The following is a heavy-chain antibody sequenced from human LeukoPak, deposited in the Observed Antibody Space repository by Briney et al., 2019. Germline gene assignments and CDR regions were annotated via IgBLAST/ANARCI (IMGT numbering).Heavy chain of an antibody. CDR1: GDSVCSNSAA. CDR3: ARAANVLLWFGELLSENYFDY. Sequence: SQTLSLTCAISGDSVCSNSAAWNCIRQSPSRGLEWLGRTYYRSKWYNDYAVSVKSRITINPDTSKNQFSLQLNSVTPEDTAVYYCARAANVLLWFGELLSENYFDYWGQGTLVTVSS. CDR2: TYYRSKWYN. J-gene: IGHJ4*02. D-gene: IGHD3-10*01. V-gene: IGHV6-1*01.